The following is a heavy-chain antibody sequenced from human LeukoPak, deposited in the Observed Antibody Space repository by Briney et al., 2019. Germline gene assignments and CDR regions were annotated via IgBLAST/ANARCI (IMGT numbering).Heavy chain of an antibody. Sequence: PGGSLRLSCEASGFALRNNWMHWVRQAPGEGLVWVSFINGDGSDTTYADSVKGRFTISRDNAKNTLYLEMNSLRAEDTAVYYCGRDSYFANDYWGQGTLVTVSS. CDR3: GRDSYFANDY. D-gene: IGHD2/OR15-2a*01. CDR1: GFALRNNW. CDR2: INGDGSDT. J-gene: IGHJ4*02. V-gene: IGHV3-74*01.